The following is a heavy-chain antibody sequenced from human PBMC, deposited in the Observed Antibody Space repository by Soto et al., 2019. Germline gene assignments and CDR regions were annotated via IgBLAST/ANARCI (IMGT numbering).Heavy chain of an antibody. D-gene: IGHD1-26*01. CDR2: HYSGGST. Sequence: GGSLRLSCAISGFSVSSNYLSWFRQAPGKGLEWVSVHYSGGSTYYADSVQGRFTISRDKSNNTLYLQMRRVRAEDTAVYFCARHRHPRGTVGATSPLDPWGQGTQVTVSS. V-gene: IGHV3-53*01. J-gene: IGHJ5*02. CDR3: ARHRHPRGTVGATSPLDP. CDR1: GFSVSSNY.